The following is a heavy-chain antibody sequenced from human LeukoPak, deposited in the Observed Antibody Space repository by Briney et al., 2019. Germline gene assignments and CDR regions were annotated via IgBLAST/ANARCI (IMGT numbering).Heavy chain of an antibody. CDR1: GFTFSSYS. D-gene: IGHD3-3*01. CDR3: ARYAGELGVLRFLEWLSGELDY. V-gene: IGHV3-21*01. Sequence: GGCLRLSYAASGFTFSSYSMSSVRQAPRKGLEWVSSISSGSSDIYYADSVKGRFTISRDNAKNSQYLQMKSLRAVDTAVYYWARYAGELGVLRFLEWLSGELDYRGQGTLVTVSS. CDR2: ISSGSSDI. J-gene: IGHJ4*02.